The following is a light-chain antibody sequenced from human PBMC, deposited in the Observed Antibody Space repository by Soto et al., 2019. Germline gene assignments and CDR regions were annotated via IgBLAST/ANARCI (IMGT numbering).Light chain of an antibody. V-gene: IGKV1-39*01. Sequence: DIQMAQSPSSLSASVGDRVTITCPPSQSISTYLIWYQQRPGKAPKLLIYGASYLQSRVPSRFSGSGSGTDFSLTISNLQREDFATYYCQQSYSTPLLTFGGGTKVDI. CDR3: QQSYSTPLLT. CDR1: QSISTY. J-gene: IGKJ4*01. CDR2: GAS.